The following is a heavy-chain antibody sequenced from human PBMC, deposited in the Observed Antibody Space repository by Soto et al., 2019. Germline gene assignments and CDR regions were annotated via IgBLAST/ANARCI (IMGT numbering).Heavy chain of an antibody. CDR1: GYTFTGYY. Sequence: GASVKVSCKASGYTFTGYYMHWVRQSAGQGLEWMGWINPNSGGTNYAQKFQGWVTMTRDTSISTAYMELSRLRSDDTAVYYCARELQAPPGGYYYYGMDVWGQGTTVTVSS. J-gene: IGHJ6*02. CDR2: INPNSGGT. CDR3: ARELQAPPGGYYYYGMDV. V-gene: IGHV1-2*04. D-gene: IGHD1-1*01.